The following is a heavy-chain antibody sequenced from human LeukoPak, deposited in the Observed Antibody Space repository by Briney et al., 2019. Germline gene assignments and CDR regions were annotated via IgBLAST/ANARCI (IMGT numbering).Heavy chain of an antibody. CDR3: ARDSSTSIFSLNAFDI. V-gene: IGHV3-30*04. Sequence: GGSLRLSCAASGFTFSIYTIHWVRQAPGKGLEWVAVTSYDGNNKKYADSVKGRFTISRDNSKNTLYLQMNSLRAEDTAVFYCARDSSTSIFSLNAFDIWGQGTMVTVSS. CDR1: GFTFSIYT. D-gene: IGHD2-2*01. J-gene: IGHJ3*02. CDR2: TSYDGNNK.